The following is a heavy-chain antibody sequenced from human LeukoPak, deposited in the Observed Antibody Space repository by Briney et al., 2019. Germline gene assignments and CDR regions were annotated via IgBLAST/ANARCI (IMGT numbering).Heavy chain of an antibody. D-gene: IGHD3-9*01. J-gene: IGHJ4*02. CDR3: ATGLRYFDSDFDY. Sequence: ASVKVSCKVSGYTLTALSMHWVRQAPGKGLEWMGGFDPEDGETIYAQKFQGRVTMTEDTSTDTAYMELSSLRSEDTAVYYCATGLRYFDSDFDYWGQGTLVTVSS. CDR1: GYTLTALS. V-gene: IGHV1-24*01. CDR2: FDPEDGET.